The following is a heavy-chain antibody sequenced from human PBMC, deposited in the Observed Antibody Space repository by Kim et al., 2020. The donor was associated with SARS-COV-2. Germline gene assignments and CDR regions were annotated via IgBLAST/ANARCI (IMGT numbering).Heavy chain of an antibody. CDR2: IYGGGST. Sequence: GGSLRLSCAASGFTVSSNYMTWVRQAPGKGLDWVSIIYGGGSTYYADSVKGRFTISRDNSKNTLYLQMNSLRVDDTAVYYCATSRGYNYYGIDVWGQGTMVTVSS. CDR1: GFTVSSNY. D-gene: IGHD3-10*01. J-gene: IGHJ6*02. V-gene: IGHV3-53*01. CDR3: ATSRGYNYYGIDV.